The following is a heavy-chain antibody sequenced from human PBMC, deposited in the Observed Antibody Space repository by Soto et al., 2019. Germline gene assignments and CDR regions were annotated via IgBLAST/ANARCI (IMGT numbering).Heavy chain of an antibody. J-gene: IGHJ2*01. Sequence: ASVKVSCKASGGTFSSYTISWVRQAPGQGLEWMGRIIPILGIANYAQKFQGRVTITADKSTSTAYMELSSLRSEDTAVYYCARGVRVAARPWYFDLWGRGTLVTVSS. CDR1: GGTFSSYT. CDR3: ARGVRVAARPWYFDL. D-gene: IGHD6-6*01. CDR2: IIPILGIA. V-gene: IGHV1-69*02.